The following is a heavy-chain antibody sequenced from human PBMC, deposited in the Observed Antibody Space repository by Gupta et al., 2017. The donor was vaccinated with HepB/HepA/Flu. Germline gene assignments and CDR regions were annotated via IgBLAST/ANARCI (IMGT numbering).Heavy chain of an antibody. V-gene: IGHV1-2*02. CDR3: ARRNYDSSGYQEFFDY. CDR2: VNPNSGGT. Sequence: QVQLVQSGAEVKKPGASVKVSCRASGYTFTGYHMHWVRQAPGQGLEWMGYVNPNSGGTEYAKDLQGRVTMTRDTSISTAYMELSSLTSDHTAVYYCARRNYDSSGYQEFFDYWGQGTLGTVSS. CDR1: GYTFTGYH. J-gene: IGHJ4*02. D-gene: IGHD3-22*01.